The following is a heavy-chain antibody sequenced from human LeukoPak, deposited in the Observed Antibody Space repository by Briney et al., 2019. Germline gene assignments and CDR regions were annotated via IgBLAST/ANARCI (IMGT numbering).Heavy chain of an antibody. J-gene: IGHJ4*02. Sequence: GESLKISCKGSGYSFTSYWIGWVRQLPGKGLEWMGIIYPGDSDTRYSPSFQGQVTISADKSISTTYLQWSSLKASDTAMYYCATPYPREYCSSTTCYFNYWGQGTLVTVSS. CDR3: ATPYPREYCSSTTCYFNY. V-gene: IGHV5-51*01. CDR2: IYPGDSDT. CDR1: GYSFTSYW. D-gene: IGHD2-2*01.